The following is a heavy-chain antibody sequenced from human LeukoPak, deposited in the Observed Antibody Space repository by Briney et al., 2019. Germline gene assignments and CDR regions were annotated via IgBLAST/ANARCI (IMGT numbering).Heavy chain of an antibody. Sequence: GESLKISCKTSGFGFTSSWIGWVRQMPGKGLEWMGNIYPGDSDTKYSPSFQGQVTISVDKSIATAYLQWSSLKASDTAVYYCARLVGGYSYGYVWGQGTLVTVSS. CDR2: IYPGDSDT. D-gene: IGHD5-18*01. CDR1: GFGFTSSW. J-gene: IGHJ4*02. CDR3: ARLVGGYSYGYV. V-gene: IGHV5-51*01.